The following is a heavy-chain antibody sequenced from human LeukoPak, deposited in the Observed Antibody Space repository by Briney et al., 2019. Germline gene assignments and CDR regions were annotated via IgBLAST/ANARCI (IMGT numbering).Heavy chain of an antibody. Sequence: SVKVSCKASGGTFSSYAISWVRQAPGQGLEWMGGIIPIFGTANYAQKFQGRVTITADESTSTAYMELSSLRSEDTAVYYCERDQAWRIWSGYQRKGAAAFDIWGQGTMVTVSS. J-gene: IGHJ3*02. CDR3: ERDQAWRIWSGYQRKGAAAFDI. V-gene: IGHV1-69*13. CDR1: GGTFSSYA. CDR2: IIPIFGTA. D-gene: IGHD3-3*01.